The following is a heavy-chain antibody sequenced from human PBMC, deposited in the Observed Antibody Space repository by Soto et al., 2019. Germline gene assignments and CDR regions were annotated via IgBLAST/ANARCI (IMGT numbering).Heavy chain of an antibody. CDR1: GGSINTATHS. Sequence: QLQLQESGSGLVKPSQTLSLTCAVSGGSINTATHSWSWIRQPPGKGLEWIGYIYHSGSTYYNPSVKSRVTISIDKANNQLSRRLSSVTAADTAVYYCASGGGVTTTGDDYWGQGILVTVSS. D-gene: IGHD4-4*01. CDR2: IYHSGST. CDR3: ASGGGVTTTGDDY. J-gene: IGHJ4*02. V-gene: IGHV4-30-2*01.